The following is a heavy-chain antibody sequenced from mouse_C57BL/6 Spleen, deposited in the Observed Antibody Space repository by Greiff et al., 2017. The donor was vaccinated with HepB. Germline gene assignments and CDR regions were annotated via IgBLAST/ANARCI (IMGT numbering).Heavy chain of an antibody. V-gene: IGHV1-15*01. CDR3: TRTPFAY. CDR1: GYTFTDYE. Sequence: VQLQQSGAELVRPGASVTLSCKASGYTFTDYEMHWVKQTPVHGLEWIGAIDPETGGTAYNQKFKGKAILTADKSSSPAYMELRSLTSEDSAVYYCTRTPFAYWGQGTLVTVSA. CDR2: IDPETGGT. J-gene: IGHJ3*01.